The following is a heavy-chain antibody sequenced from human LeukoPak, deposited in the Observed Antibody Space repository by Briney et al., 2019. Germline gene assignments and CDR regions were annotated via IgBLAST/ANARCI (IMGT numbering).Heavy chain of an antibody. J-gene: IGHJ4*02. CDR3: ARGGYDSSGYYDIYYFDY. CDR2: IYTSGST. D-gene: IGHD3-22*01. V-gene: IGHV4-61*02. Sequence: SKTLSLTCTVSGGSISSGSYYWSWIRQPAGKGLEWIGRIYTSGSTNYNPSLKSRVTISVDTSKNQFSLKLSSVTAADTAVYYCARGGYDSSGYYDIYYFDYWGQGTLVTVSS. CDR1: GGSISSGSYY.